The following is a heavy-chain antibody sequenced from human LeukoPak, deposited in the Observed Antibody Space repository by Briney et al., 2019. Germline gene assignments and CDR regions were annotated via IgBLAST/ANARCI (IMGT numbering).Heavy chain of an antibody. CDR1: GDSASSNSAA. J-gene: IGHJ5*02. CDR2: TYYRSKWYN. CDR3: ARDSIFGVVILNWFDP. D-gene: IGHD3-3*01. V-gene: IGHV6-1*01. Sequence: SQTLSLTCAISGDSASSNSAAWNWIRQSPSRGLEWLGSTYYRSKWYNDYAVSVKSRITINPDTSKNQFSLQLNSVTPEDTAVYYCARDSIFGVVILNWFDPWGQGTLVTVSS.